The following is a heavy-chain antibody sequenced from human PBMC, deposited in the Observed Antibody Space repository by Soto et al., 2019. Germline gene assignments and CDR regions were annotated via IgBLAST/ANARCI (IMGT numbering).Heavy chain of an antibody. V-gene: IGHV2-5*02. J-gene: IGHJ4*02. CDR3: AHSGVVIQSVSFDS. CDR1: GFSLSTSGVG. CDR2: IYWDDDK. D-gene: IGHD3-3*01. Sequence: QITLKESGPTLVKPTQTLTLTCTFSGFSLSTSGVGVGWIRQPPGKALEWLALIYWDDDKRYSPSLKSRLTITNDTSKNQVVLTMTNMDPVDTATYYCAHSGVVIQSVSFDSWGQGTLVTVSS.